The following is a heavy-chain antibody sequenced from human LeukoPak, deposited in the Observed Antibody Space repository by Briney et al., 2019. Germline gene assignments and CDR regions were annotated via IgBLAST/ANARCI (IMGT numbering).Heavy chain of an antibody. CDR2: ISAYNGNT. V-gene: IGHV1-18*01. J-gene: IGHJ4*02. D-gene: IGHD2-15*01. CDR1: GYTFTSYG. CDR3: ATDPVGYCSANGCYSVDY. Sequence: GASVKVSCKASGYTFTSYGISWVRQAPGQGLEWMGWISAYNGNTNYAQKLQGRVTMTEDTSTDTAYMELTSLRSDDTAMYYCATDPVGYCSANGCYSVDYWGQGILVTVSS.